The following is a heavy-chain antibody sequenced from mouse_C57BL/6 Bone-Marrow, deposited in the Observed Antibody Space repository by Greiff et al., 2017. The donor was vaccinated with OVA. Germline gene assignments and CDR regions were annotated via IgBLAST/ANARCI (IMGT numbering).Heavy chain of an antibody. Sequence: EVQRVESGEGLVKPGGSLKLSCAASGFTFSSYAMSWVRQTPEKRLEWVAYISSGGDYIYYADTVKGRFTISRDNARNTLYLQMSSLKSEDTAMYYCTRDPITTVVATRGYYAMDYWGQGTSVTVSS. CDR1: GFTFSSYA. CDR2: ISSGGDYI. CDR3: TRDPITTVVATRGYYAMDY. J-gene: IGHJ4*01. V-gene: IGHV5-9-1*02. D-gene: IGHD1-1*01.